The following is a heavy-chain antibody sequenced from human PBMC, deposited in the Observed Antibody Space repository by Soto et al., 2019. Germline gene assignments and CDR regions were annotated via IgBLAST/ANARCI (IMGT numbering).Heavy chain of an antibody. J-gene: IGHJ5*02. Sequence: SETLSLTCAVYGGSFSGYYWSWIRQPPGKGLEWIGEINHSGSTNYNPPLKSRVTISVDTSKNQFSLKLSSVTAADTAVYYCARKNNHYYYDSSGYSAYNWFDPWGQGTLVTVSS. D-gene: IGHD3-22*01. CDR2: INHSGST. V-gene: IGHV4-34*01. CDR3: ARKNNHYYYDSSGYSAYNWFDP. CDR1: GGSFSGYY.